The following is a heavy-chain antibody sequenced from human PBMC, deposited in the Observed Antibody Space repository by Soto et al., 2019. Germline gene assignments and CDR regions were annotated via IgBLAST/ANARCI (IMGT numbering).Heavy chain of an antibody. CDR1: GFTFSSYS. V-gene: IGHV3-48*01. CDR2: ISSSSRTI. D-gene: IGHD4-17*01. J-gene: IGHJ4*02. Sequence: EVQLVESGGGLVQPGGSLRLSCAASGFTFSSYSINWVRQAPGKGLEWISYISSSSRTIYYADSVKGRFTISRDNAKNSMYLQMNSLRAEDTAVYYCARDGYGDYLFDFWGQGTLVPVSS. CDR3: ARDGYGDYLFDF.